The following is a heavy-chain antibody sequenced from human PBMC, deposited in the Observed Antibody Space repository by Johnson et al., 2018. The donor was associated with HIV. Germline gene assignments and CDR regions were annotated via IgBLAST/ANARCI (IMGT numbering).Heavy chain of an antibody. J-gene: IGHJ3*01. CDR1: GFTFSSYG. Sequence: QEKLVESGGGVVQPGRSLRLSCAASGFTFSSYGMHWVRQAPGKGLEWVAVISYDGSKKYYADSVKGRFTISRDNSKNTLYLQMGSLRAEDMAVYYCAREGVGVNAFDLWGQGTMVTVSS. CDR2: ISYDGSKK. CDR3: AREGVGVNAFDL. V-gene: IGHV3-30*03. D-gene: IGHD1-26*01.